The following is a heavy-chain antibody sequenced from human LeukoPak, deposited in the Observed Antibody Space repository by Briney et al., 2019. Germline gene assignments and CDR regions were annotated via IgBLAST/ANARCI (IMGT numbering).Heavy chain of an antibody. J-gene: IGHJ6*02. CDR2: IYYSGST. Sequence: SETLSLTCTVSVGSIISGCYYWSWIRQHPGKGLEWIGYIYYSGSTYYNPSLKSRVTISVDTSKNQFSLKLSSVTAADTAVYYCARASPQYGMDVWGQGTTVTVSS. CDR1: VGSIISGCYY. CDR3: ARASPQYGMDV. V-gene: IGHV4-30-4*08.